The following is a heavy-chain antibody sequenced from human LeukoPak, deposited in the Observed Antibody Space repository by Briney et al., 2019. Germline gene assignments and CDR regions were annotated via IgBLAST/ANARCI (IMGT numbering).Heavy chain of an antibody. CDR1: GYTFTSYG. CDR2: ISAYNGNT. CDR3: ARDRWSATVVTPYFDY. V-gene: IGHV1-18*01. D-gene: IGHD4-23*01. Sequence: ASVKVSCKASGYTFTSYGISWVRQAPGQGLEWMGWISAYNGNTNYAQKLQGRVTMTTDTSTSTAYMELRSLRSDDTAVYYCARDRWSATVVTPYFDYWGQGTLVTVSS. J-gene: IGHJ4*02.